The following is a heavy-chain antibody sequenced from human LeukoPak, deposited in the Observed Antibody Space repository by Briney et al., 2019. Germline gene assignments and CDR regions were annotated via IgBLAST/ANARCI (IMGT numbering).Heavy chain of an antibody. D-gene: IGHD3-3*01. J-gene: IGHJ4*02. Sequence: GASVKVSCKASGYTFTGYYMHWVRQAPGQGLEWMGWINPNSGGTNYAQKFQGRVTMTRDTSISTAYMELSRLRSDDTAVYYCARDKVFWSGYKYYFDYWGQGTLVTVSS. CDR2: INPNSGGT. CDR3: ARDKVFWSGYKYYFDY. V-gene: IGHV1-2*02. CDR1: GYTFTGYY.